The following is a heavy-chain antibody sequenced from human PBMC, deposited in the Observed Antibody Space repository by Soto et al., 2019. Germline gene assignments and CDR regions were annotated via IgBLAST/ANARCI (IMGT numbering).Heavy chain of an antibody. CDR2: IRQDGVDK. CDR3: AGGPEGWTAYY. D-gene: IGHD6-19*01. V-gene: IGHV3-7*03. CDR1: GFIFNNYW. Sequence: PGGSLRLSFSAPGFIFNNYWMMWVLQAPWKLLEWVANIRQDGVDKFYGDSVRGRFTASRDNAKNSVYLQMNSLRAEETAVSFCAGGPEGWTAYYWGQASLVTVSS. J-gene: IGHJ4*02.